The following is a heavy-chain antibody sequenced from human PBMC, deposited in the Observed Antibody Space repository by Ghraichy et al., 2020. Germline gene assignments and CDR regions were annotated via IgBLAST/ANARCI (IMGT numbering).Heavy chain of an antibody. V-gene: IGHV3-11*06. CDR1: GFTFSDYY. J-gene: IGHJ4*02. D-gene: IGHD4-11*01. CDR2: ISSSSSYT. CDR3: ARGGLETTVITGPY. Sequence: GGSLRLSCAASGFTFSDYYMSWIRQAPGKGLEWVSYISSSSSYTNYADSVKGRFTISRDNAKNSLYLQMNSLRAEDTAVYYCARGGLETTVITGPYWGQGTLVTVSS.